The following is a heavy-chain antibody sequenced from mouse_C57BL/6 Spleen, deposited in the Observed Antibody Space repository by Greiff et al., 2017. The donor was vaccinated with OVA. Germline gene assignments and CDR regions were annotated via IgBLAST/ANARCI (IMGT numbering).Heavy chain of an antibody. CDR2: INPNNGGT. D-gene: IGHD3-3*01. CDR1: GYTFTDYN. Sequence: EVQLQQSGPELVKPGASVKMSCKASGYTFTDYNMHWVKQSHGKSLEWIGYINPNNGGTSYNQKFKGKATLTVNKSSSTAYMELRSLTSEDSAVYYCARKGLVYWYFDVWGTGTTVTVSS. CDR3: ARKGLVYWYFDV. J-gene: IGHJ1*03. V-gene: IGHV1-22*01.